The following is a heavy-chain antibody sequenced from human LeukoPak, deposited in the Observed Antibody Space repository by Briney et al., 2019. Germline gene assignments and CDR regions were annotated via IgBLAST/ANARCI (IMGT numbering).Heavy chain of an antibody. J-gene: IGHJ4*02. V-gene: IGHV4-39*01. CDR2: IYYSGST. CDR1: GGSISSSSYY. D-gene: IGHD3-16*02. CDR3: ARRAMITFGGVIVSFRDY. Sequence: SETLSLTCTVSGGSISSSSYYWGWIRQPPGKGLDWIGSIYYSGSTYYNPSLKSRVTISVDTSKNQFSLKLSSVTAADTAVYYCARRAMITFGGVIVSFRDYWGQGTLVTVSS.